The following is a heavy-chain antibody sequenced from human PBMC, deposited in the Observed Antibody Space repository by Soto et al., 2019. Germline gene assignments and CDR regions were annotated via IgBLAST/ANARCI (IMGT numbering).Heavy chain of an antibody. J-gene: IGHJ6*02. D-gene: IGHD2-2*02. CDR1: GFTFSSYA. CDR3: AKDLGALFVVVPAAIRGNGRDI. CDR2: ISGSGGST. Sequence: GGSLRLSCAASGFTFSSYAMSWVRQAPGKGLEWVSAISGSGGSTYYADSVKGRFTISRDNSKNTLYLQMNSLRAEGTAVYYYAKDLGALFVVVPAAIRGNGRDIWGRETTVPVSS. V-gene: IGHV3-23*01.